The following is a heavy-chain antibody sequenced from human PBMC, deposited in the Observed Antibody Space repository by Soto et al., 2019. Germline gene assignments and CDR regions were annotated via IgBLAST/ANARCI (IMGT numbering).Heavy chain of an antibody. CDR2: IFQSGSA. Sequence: SETLSLTCAVSGASIRSNNWWSWVRQPPGKGLEWIGEIFQSGSANYNPSLKTRLTISVDKSKNQFSLKLSSVTAADTAVYYCASVYSGSYSDSWGRGTLVTVSS. CDR1: GASIRSNNW. V-gene: IGHV4-4*02. D-gene: IGHD1-26*01. CDR3: ASVYSGSYSDS. J-gene: IGHJ4*02.